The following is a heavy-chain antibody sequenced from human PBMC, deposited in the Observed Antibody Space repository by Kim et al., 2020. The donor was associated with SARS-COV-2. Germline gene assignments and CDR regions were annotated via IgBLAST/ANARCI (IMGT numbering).Heavy chain of an antibody. V-gene: IGHV3-23*01. D-gene: IGHD4-4*01. Sequence: ANPVRGRYTISQDNSKNPLYLHMSSLSAEDTAVYDCAKGAAYSNYGMDVWGQGTTVTVSS. CDR3: AKGAAYSNYGMDV. J-gene: IGHJ6*02.